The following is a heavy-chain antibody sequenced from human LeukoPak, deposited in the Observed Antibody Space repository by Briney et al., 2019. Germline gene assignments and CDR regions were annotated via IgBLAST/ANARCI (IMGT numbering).Heavy chain of an antibody. CDR3: ARVARGYSYGLNCNFDY. CDR1: GGTFSSYA. Sequence: SVKVSCKASGGTFSSYAISWVRQAPGQGLEWMGRIIPILGIANYAQKFQGRVTITADKSTSTAYMELSSLRSEDTAVYYCARVARGYSYGLNCNFDYWGQGILVTVSS. V-gene: IGHV1-69*04. D-gene: IGHD5-18*01. CDR2: IIPILGIA. J-gene: IGHJ4*02.